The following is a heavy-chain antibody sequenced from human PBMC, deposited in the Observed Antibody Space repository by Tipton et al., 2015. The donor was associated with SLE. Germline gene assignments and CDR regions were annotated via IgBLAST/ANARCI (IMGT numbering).Heavy chain of an antibody. CDR1: GVSISSGGHY. CDR3: ATGHFDF. Sequence: TLSLTCTVSGVSISSGGHYWSWLRQLPGKGLEWIGYLYYSGSTEYNPSLRSRVAVSMDTSRNQFSLRLKSVTAADTAVYYCATGHFDFWGQGRLVTVSS. V-gene: IGHV4-31*03. D-gene: IGHD1-1*01. J-gene: IGHJ5*01. CDR2: LYYSGST.